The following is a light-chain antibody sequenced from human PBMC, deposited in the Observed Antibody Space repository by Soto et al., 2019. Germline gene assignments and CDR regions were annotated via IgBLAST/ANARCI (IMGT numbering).Light chain of an antibody. V-gene: IGKV3-15*01. J-gene: IGKJ1*01. CDR1: LSVSSN. CDR3: QQLNGSPWT. Sequence: IVMTQSPATLSVSPGQRATLSCRASLSVSSNLAWYHHKPGQAPRLLIYGASTRATGIPARFSGSGSGTEFTLTINSLQPEDFATYYCQQLNGSPWTFGQGTKVDIK. CDR2: GAS.